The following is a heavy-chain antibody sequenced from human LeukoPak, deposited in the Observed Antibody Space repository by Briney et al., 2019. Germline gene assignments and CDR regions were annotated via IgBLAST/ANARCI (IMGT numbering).Heavy chain of an antibody. J-gene: IGHJ4*02. CDR1: GFTFNIYS. Sequence: GGSLRLSCAASGFTFNIYSMSWVRQAPGKGLEWVSSITSSGDATFYADSVKDRFTISRDNSKSMLYLQMSRLRAEDTAVYYCAKDRPNYHESNGHYYRPNGDYWGQGTLVTVSS. V-gene: IGHV3-23*01. D-gene: IGHD3-22*01. CDR2: ITSSGDAT. CDR3: AKDRPNYHESNGHYYRPNGDY.